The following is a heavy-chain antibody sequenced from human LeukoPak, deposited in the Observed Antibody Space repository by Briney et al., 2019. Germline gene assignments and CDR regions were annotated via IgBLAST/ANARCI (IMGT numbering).Heavy chain of an antibody. V-gene: IGHV3-21*04. D-gene: IGHD3-22*01. CDR2: ISTSSSYI. CDR3: ARVYYDSSGYYFDY. CDR1: GFTFGSYS. J-gene: IGHJ4*02. Sequence: GGSLRLSCAASGFTFGSYSLNWVRQAPGKGLEWVSSISTSSSYIYYADSVKGRFTISRDNAKNSLYLQMNSLRAEDTASYYCARVYYDSSGYYFDYWGQGTLVTVSS.